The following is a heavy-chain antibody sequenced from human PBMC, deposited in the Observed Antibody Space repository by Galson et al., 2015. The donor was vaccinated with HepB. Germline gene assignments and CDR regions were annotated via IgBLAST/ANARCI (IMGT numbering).Heavy chain of an antibody. CDR1: GFNLSSHG. V-gene: IGHV3-30*03. J-gene: IGHJ4*02. D-gene: IGHD6-19*01. Sequence: SLRLSCATSGFNLSSHGMHWVRQAPGRGLEWVAVISYDGSNKYYADSVKGRFTISRDNSKNTLFLQMNSLRAEDASLYFCARDLGVGKAAVAFLDYWGQGVLVAVSS. CDR3: ARDLGVGKAAVAFLDY. CDR2: ISYDGSNK.